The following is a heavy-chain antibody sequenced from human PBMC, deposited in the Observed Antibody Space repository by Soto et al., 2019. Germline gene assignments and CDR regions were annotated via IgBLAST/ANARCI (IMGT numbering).Heavy chain of an antibody. D-gene: IGHD1-7*01. CDR3: ATLGIAVTTSPYYYGMDV. J-gene: IGHJ6*02. CDR1: GVSITSGDYN. Sequence: QVQLQEAGPGLVKPSQTLSLTCTVSGVSITSGDYNWSWLRQAPGKGLEWIGFVYSSGRTCSNPSLKSRLTMSADTSKNQFSRMVNSVTAADTAVYYCATLGIAVTTSPYYYGMDVWGQGTPVAVSS. V-gene: IGHV4-30-4*01. CDR2: VYSSGRT.